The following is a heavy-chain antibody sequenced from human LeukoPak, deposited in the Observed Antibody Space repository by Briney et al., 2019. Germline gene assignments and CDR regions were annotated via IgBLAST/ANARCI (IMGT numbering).Heavy chain of an antibody. CDR3: AKDPYGTRYFDY. D-gene: IGHD2-2*01. V-gene: IGHV3-23*01. J-gene: IGHJ4*02. Sequence: GGSLRLSCAASGFTFSRNAMSWVRQAPGKGLEWVPSLSGSGGDTYYADSVKGRFTISRDNSKNTVYLQMNSLRAEDTAVYYCAKDPYGTRYFDYWSQGTLVTVSS. CDR1: GFTFSRNA. CDR2: LSGSGGDT.